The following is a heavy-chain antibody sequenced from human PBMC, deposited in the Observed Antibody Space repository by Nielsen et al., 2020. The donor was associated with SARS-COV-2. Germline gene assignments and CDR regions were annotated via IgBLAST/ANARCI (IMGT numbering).Heavy chain of an antibody. CDR3: TKDHYDILTGYMDVFDI. Sequence: GESLKISCVASGFTFSNYGMHWVRQAPGKGLEWVAVISYGGSNKYYADSVKGRFTISRDNSKNTLYLQMNSLRAEDTAVYYCTKDHYDILTGYMDVFDIWGQGTVVTVSS. CDR2: ISYGGSNK. CDR1: GFTFSNYG. D-gene: IGHD3-9*01. V-gene: IGHV3-30*18. J-gene: IGHJ3*02.